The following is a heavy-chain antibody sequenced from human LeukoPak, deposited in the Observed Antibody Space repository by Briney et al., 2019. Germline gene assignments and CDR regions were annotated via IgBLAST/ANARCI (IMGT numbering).Heavy chain of an antibody. CDR3: SKGPRRRTSRYGSGEKIPDY. Sequence: GGSLRLSCAASGFTFSSYGMPWVRQAPGKGLEWVAVISYDGSNKYYADSVKGRFTISRDNSKNTLYLQMNSLRAEDTAVYYYSKGPRRRTSRYGSGEKIPDYWGQGTLVTVSS. CDR1: GFTFSSYG. V-gene: IGHV3-30*18. D-gene: IGHD3-10*01. CDR2: ISYDGSNK. J-gene: IGHJ4*02.